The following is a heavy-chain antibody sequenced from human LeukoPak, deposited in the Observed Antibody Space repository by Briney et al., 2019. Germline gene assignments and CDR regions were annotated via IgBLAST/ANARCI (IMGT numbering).Heavy chain of an antibody. CDR1: GYTVTNYN. J-gene: IGHJ4*02. D-gene: IGHD6-13*01. CDR3: ARVGGRGAAAGRRGDYFDY. CDR2: INTYNGDT. V-gene: IGHV1-18*01. Sequence: ASVKVSCEASGYTVTNYNISWVRQAPGQGLEWMGWINTYNGDTNYAQKLQGRVTMTTDTSTSTAYMELRSLRSDDTAVYYCARVGGRGAAAGRRGDYFDYWGQGTLVTVSS.